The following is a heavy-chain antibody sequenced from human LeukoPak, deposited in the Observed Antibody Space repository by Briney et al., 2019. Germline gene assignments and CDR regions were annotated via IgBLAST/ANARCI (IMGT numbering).Heavy chain of an antibody. J-gene: IGHJ3*02. CDR1: GYTFTSYY. CDR3: ARDQGEEDAFDI. D-gene: IGHD3-16*01. V-gene: IGHV1-46*01. Sequence: GASVKVSCKASGYTFTSYYMHWVRQAPGQGLEWMGIINPSGGSTSYAQKFQGRVTMTRDMSTSTVYMELSSLRSEDTAVYYCARDQGEEDAFDIWGQGTMVTVSS. CDR2: INPSGGST.